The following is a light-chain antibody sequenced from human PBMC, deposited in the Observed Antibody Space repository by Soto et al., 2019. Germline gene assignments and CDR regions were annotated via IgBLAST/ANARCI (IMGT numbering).Light chain of an antibody. CDR3: QQHGSSPPIA. V-gene: IGKV3-20*01. J-gene: IGKJ5*01. Sequence: IVLRESHGTLSLSPGAGSALSRRASQSVRSSYLAWYQQKPGQAPTLLIYGASSRATGIPDRFSGSGSGTDFTLTISRLEPEDFAVYYCQQHGSSPPIAFGQGTRLEIK. CDR1: QSVRSSY. CDR2: GAS.